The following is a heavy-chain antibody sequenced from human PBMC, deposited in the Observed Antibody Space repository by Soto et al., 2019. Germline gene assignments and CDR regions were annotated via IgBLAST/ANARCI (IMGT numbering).Heavy chain of an antibody. CDR1: GFTFSSYG. CDR3: AKMGRPRDLDYYYGMDV. J-gene: IGHJ6*02. Sequence: GSLSLSCAASGFTFSSYGIHWVRQAPGKGLEWVAVISYDGSNKYYADSVKGRFTISRDNSKNTLYLQMNSLRAEDTAVYYCAKMGRPRDLDYYYGMDVWGQGTTVTVS. V-gene: IGHV3-30*18. CDR2: ISYDGSNK.